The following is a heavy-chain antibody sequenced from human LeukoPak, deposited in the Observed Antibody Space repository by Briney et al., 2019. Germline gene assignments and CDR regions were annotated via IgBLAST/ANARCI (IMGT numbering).Heavy chain of an antibody. CDR3: ARGGLRLTLIRGIIPFDY. J-gene: IGHJ4*02. V-gene: IGHV4-31*03. CDR2: IHFSDNT. CDR1: GTSVSSGGYY. Sequence: PSQTLSLTCTVSGTSVSSGGYYWSWNRQHPGKGLEWIGYIHFSDNTYYNPSLKSRLIMSLDTSKNQVSLKLISVTAADTAVYYCARGGLRLTLIRGIIPFDYWGLGTLVTVSS. D-gene: IGHD3-10*01.